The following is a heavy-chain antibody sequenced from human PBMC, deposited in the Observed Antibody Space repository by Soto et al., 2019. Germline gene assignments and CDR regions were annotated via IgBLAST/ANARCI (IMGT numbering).Heavy chain of an antibody. CDR3: TRRPHAESFDY. D-gene: IGHD6-6*01. CDR2: IVSDGSRT. CDR1: GVSFSRYW. Sequence: PWGSLRLSCAGSGVSFSRYWMHWVRQVPGKGLVWVANIVSDGSRTTYADSVKGRFTISRDNAKNTLYLQMDSLRVEDTAVYYLTRRPHAESFDYWGQGTLVTVSS. J-gene: IGHJ4*02. V-gene: IGHV3-74*01.